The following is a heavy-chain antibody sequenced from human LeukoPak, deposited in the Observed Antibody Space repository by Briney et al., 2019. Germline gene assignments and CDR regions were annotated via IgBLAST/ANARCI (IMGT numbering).Heavy chain of an antibody. Sequence: ASVKVSCKASGYTFTSYYMHWVRQAPGQGLEWMGIINPSGGSTSYAQKFQGRVTMTRDMSTSTAYMELSSLRSEDTAVYYCARGRTRGIAAAGTIRGYDYWGQGTLVTVSS. V-gene: IGHV1-46*01. D-gene: IGHD6-13*01. CDR1: GYTFTSYY. CDR3: ARGRTRGIAAAGTIRGYDY. CDR2: INPSGGST. J-gene: IGHJ4*02.